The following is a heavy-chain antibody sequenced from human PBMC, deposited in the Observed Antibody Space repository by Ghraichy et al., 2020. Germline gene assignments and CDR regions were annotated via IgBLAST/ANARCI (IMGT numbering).Heavy chain of an antibody. Sequence: SETLSLTCTVSGGSISSYYWSWIRQPPGKGLEWIGYIYYSGSTNYNPSLKSRVTISVDTSKNQFSLKLSSVTAADKAVYYCARDGGDYYDSSGYSDNWFDPWGQGTLVTVSS. CDR3: ARDGGDYYDSSGYSDNWFDP. D-gene: IGHD3-22*01. CDR2: IYYSGST. J-gene: IGHJ5*02. V-gene: IGHV4-59*01. CDR1: GGSISSYY.